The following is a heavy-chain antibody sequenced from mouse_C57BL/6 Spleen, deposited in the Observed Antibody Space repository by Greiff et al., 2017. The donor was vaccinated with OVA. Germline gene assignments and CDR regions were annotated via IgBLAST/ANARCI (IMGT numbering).Heavy chain of an antibody. CDR3: ARGYYYGSSLSWFAY. V-gene: IGHV1-19*01. J-gene: IGHJ3*01. Sequence: EVQLQQSGPVLVKPGASVKMSCKASGYTFTDYYMNWVKQSHGKSLEWIGVINPYNGGTSYNQKFKGKATLTVDKSSSTAYMELNSLTSEDSAVYYCARGYYYGSSLSWFAYWGQGTLVTVSA. CDR2: INPYNGGT. D-gene: IGHD1-1*01. CDR1: GYTFTDYY.